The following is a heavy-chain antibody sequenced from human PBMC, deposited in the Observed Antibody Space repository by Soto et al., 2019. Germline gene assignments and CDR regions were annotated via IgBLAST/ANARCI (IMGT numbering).Heavy chain of an antibody. Sequence: XESLSLSCVASGFTVSTYSMNWVRQAPGKGPEWVSSMSSRSDYIFYADSVKGRFTISRDNAKNSLYLQMNSLRAEDTAVYYCARRYYYDTENRDAFDIWGQGTLVTVSS. CDR1: GFTVSTYS. CDR2: MSSRSDYI. CDR3: ARRYYYDTENRDAFDI. J-gene: IGHJ3*02. D-gene: IGHD3-22*01. V-gene: IGHV3-21*01.